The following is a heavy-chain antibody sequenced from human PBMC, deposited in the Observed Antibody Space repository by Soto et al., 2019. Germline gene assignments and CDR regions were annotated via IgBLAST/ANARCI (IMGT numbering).Heavy chain of an antibody. CDR3: STDPSAGIDT. J-gene: IGHJ1*01. CDR2: IKSEIEGGTT. Sequence: GGSLRLSCAASGFTLSNVWMTWVRRAPGKGLEWVGRIKSEIEGGTTDYAAPVKGRFTISRDDSRNTLYLQMNSLKTEDTAVYYSSTDPSAGIDTWGQGTQVTVSS. V-gene: IGHV3-15*01. CDR1: GFTLSNVW.